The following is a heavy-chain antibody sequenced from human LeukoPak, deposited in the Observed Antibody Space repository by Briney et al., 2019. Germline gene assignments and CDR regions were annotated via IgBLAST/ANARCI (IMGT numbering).Heavy chain of an antibody. V-gene: IGHV3-21*01. J-gene: IGHJ4*02. CDR2: ISSGTSYI. CDR3: ARKNGLDY. CDR1: GFTFNTYT. Sequence: GGSLRLSCAASGFTFNTYTMNWVRQAPGKGLEWVSSISSGTSYIYYADSVKGRFTISRDNAKNSLYLQMNSLRAEDTAVYYCARKNGLDYWGQGTLVTVSS.